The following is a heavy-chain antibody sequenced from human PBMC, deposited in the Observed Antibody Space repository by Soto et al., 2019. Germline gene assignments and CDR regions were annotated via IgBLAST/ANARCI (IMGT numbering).Heavy chain of an antibody. CDR2: INPNSGGT. J-gene: IGHJ6*02. V-gene: IGHV1-2*02. CDR1: GYTFTGYY. Sequence: GASVKGSWKASGYTFTGYYMHWGRQAPGQGLEWMGWINPNSGGTNYAQKFQGRVTMTRDTSISTAYMELSRLRSDDTAVYYCARDPVAVAGRPLFGYYYYGMDVWGQGTTVTVSS. CDR3: ARDPVAVAGRPLFGYYYYGMDV. D-gene: IGHD6-19*01.